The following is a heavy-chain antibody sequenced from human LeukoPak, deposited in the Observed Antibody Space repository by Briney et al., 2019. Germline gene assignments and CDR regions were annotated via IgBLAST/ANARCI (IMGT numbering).Heavy chain of an antibody. CDR3: ARNYDSSGYYFNY. D-gene: IGHD3-22*01. CDR1: GYSISSGYY. CDR2: IYHSGST. Sequence: SETLSLTCTVSGYSISSGYYWGWIRQPPGKGLEWIGSIYHSGSTYYNPSLESRVTISVDTSKNQFSLKLSSVTAADTAVYYCARNYDSSGYYFNYWGQGTLVTVSS. V-gene: IGHV4-38-2*02. J-gene: IGHJ4*02.